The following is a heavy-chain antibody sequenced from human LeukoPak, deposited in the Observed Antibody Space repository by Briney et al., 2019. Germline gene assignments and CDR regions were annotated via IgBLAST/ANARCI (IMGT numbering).Heavy chain of an antibody. CDR2: MNPNSGNT. D-gene: IGHD2-15*01. J-gene: IGHJ6*02. CDR1: GYTFTSYD. CDR3: ARGLGVATTRVGYCSGGSCGNYYYGMDV. Sequence: ASVKVSCKASGYTFTSYDINWVRQATGQGLEWMGWMNPNSGNTGYAQKFQGRVTMTRNTSISTAYMELSSLRSEDTAVYYCARGLGVATTRVGYCSGGSCGNYYYGMDVWGQGTTVTVSS. V-gene: IGHV1-8*01.